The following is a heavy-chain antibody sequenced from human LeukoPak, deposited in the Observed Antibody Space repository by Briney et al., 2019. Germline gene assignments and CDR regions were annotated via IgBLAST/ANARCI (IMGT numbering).Heavy chain of an antibody. D-gene: IGHD3-16*01. CDR1: GFTFSRYW. CDR3: GREGDSGWGGTYFDK. CDR2: VKEDGSEK. V-gene: IGHV3-7*01. J-gene: IGHJ4*02. Sequence: PGGPLRLSCAASGFTFSRYWMTWVRQTPGKGLEWVANVKEDGSEKYYVDSLKGRVLISRDNAKRSLYLQLDSLRVEDTAVYYCGREGDSGWGGTYFDKWGKGTQVTVSS.